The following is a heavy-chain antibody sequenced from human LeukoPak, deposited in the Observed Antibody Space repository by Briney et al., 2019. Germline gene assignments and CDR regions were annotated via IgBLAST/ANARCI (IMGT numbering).Heavy chain of an antibody. D-gene: IGHD6-13*01. J-gene: IGHJ4*02. CDR2: IYSGGTT. CDR3: ARDPPGIAATVSGG. V-gene: IGHV3-53*01. CDR1: GFTVSNNY. Sequence: GGSLRLSCTASGFTVSNNYMNWVRQAPGKGLEWVALIYSGGTTNYADSVKGRFTISRDNSKNTLYLQMTNVRVEDTAVYYCARDPPGIAATVSGGWGQGTLVTVSS.